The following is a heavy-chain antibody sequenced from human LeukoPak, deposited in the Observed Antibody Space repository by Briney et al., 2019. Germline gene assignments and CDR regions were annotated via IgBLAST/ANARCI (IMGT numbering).Heavy chain of an antibody. V-gene: IGHV1-2*02. CDR2: ISPKTGGT. CDR3: ARGGISSWYYFDY. CDR1: GYTFTDSY. D-gene: IGHD6-13*01. J-gene: IGHJ4*02. Sequence: ASLKVSCKASGYTFTDSYIHWVRQAPGQGLEWMGWISPKTGGTNSALKFQGRVTVTRDTSIRTVYMELSSLRSDDTAVYYCARGGISSWYYFDYWGQGTLVTVSS.